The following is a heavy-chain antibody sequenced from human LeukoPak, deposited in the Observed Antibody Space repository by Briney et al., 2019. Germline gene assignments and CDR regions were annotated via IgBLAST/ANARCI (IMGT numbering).Heavy chain of an antibody. J-gene: IGHJ5*02. V-gene: IGHV1-18*01. Sequence: ASVKVSCKASGYTFTSYSINWVRQAPGQGLEWMGWISPYNGNTNYAQKLQGRFTITRDTSTSTPYMEMSSLRSDDTAVYYCSRDPVTYNYDSSGRSSVILFYPCGEGSLVTVS. CDR3: SRDPVTYNYDSSGRSSVILFYP. CDR2: ISPYNGNT. D-gene: IGHD3-22*01. CDR1: GYTFTSYS.